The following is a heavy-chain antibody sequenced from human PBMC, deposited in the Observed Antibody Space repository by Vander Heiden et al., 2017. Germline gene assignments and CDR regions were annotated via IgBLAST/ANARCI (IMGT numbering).Heavy chain of an antibody. D-gene: IGHD3-10*01. V-gene: IGHV1-46*01. J-gene: IGHJ4*02. CDR3: ARVLRPDYYGSGSADY. CDR1: GYTFTSYY. CDR2: INPSGGST. Sequence: QVQLVQSGAEVKKPGASVKVSCKASGYTFTSYYMHWVRQAPGQGLEWMGIINPSGGSTSYAQKFQGRVTMTRDTSTSTVYMELSSLRSEDTAVYYCARVLRPDYYGSGSADYWGQGTLVTVSS.